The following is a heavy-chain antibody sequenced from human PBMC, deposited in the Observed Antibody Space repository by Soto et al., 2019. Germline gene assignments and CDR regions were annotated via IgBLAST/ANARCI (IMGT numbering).Heavy chain of an antibody. CDR2: ISSDGSQK. CDR1: GIAFSGCG. D-gene: IGHD3-10*01. J-gene: IGHJ2*01. Sequence: QVQLVESGGGVVQPGKSLRLSCAASGIAFSGCGMFWVRQTPSKGLEWVAAISSDGSQKYYADSVKGRFTISRDNSKNTLFVQMNALTTEDTAVNYCAKNIVRGHWYFDLRGRGTLVTVSS. V-gene: IGHV3-30*18. CDR3: AKNIVRGHWYFDL.